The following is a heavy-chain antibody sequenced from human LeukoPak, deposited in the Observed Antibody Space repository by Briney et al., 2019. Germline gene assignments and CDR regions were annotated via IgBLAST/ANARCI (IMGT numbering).Heavy chain of an antibody. Sequence: GGSLRLSCAASGISFRSNSMNWVRQAPGKGLEWVSSIDRSSSYIYYADSVRGRFTISRDNSKNALYLQMNSLRAEDTAVYYCAKDIPREDIVVVVAAERDWFDPWGQGTLVTVSS. CDR3: AKDIPREDIVVVVAAERDWFDP. CDR2: IDRSSSYI. V-gene: IGHV3-21*01. CDR1: GISFRSNS. J-gene: IGHJ5*02. D-gene: IGHD2-15*01.